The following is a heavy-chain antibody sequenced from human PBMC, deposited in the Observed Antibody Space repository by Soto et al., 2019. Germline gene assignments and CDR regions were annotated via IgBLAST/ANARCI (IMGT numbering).Heavy chain of an antibody. Sequence: SETLSLTCTVSGGSISSSSYYWGWIRQPPGKGLEWIGSIYYSGSTYYNPSLKSRVTISVDTSKNQFSLKLSSVTAADTAVYYCARHNGYCSSTSCYDAFDIWGQGTMVT. CDR1: GGSISSSSYY. D-gene: IGHD2-2*03. V-gene: IGHV4-39*01. CDR3: ARHNGYCSSTSCYDAFDI. J-gene: IGHJ3*02. CDR2: IYYSGST.